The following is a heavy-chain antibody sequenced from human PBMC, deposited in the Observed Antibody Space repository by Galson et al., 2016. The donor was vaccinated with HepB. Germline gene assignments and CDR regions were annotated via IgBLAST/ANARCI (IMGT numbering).Heavy chain of an antibody. J-gene: IGHJ4*02. CDR1: GLTFSDYW. CDR3: ARDGDAYDFDY. D-gene: IGHD5-24*01. Sequence: SLRLSCAVSGLTFSDYWMSWVRQAPGKGLEWVANINQDGSETYYLDSVKGRFTISRDNAKNTLYLQMNSLRAEDTAVYYCARDGDAYDFDYWGQGTLVTVSS. V-gene: IGHV3-7*01. CDR2: INQDGSET.